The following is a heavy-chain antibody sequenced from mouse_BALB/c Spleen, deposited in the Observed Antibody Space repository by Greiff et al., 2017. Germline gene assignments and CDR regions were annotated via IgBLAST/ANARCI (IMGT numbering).Heavy chain of an antibody. Sequence: EVKLQESGGGLVQPGGSLRLSCATSGFTFTDYYMSWVRQPPGKALEWLGFIRNKANGYTTEYSASVKGRFTISRDNSQSILYLQMNTLRAEDSATYYCARGGITTVVAPAYWGQGTLVTVSA. D-gene: IGHD1-1*01. CDR2: IRNKANGYTT. CDR1: GFTFTDYY. J-gene: IGHJ3*01. CDR3: ARGGITTVVAPAY. V-gene: IGHV7-3*02.